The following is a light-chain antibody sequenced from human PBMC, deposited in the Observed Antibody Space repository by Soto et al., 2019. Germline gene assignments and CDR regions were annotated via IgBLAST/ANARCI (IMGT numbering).Light chain of an antibody. J-gene: IGKJ1*01. CDR3: QQAFSAEWT. V-gene: IGKV1-17*01. CDR1: QGIRSG. Sequence: DIQMTTSASPLSASVGERSSISCRASQGIRSGLGWYQQKPGKAPKRLIDAASSLQSGVPSRFSGSGSGTEFTLTISSLQPEDFATYFCQQAFSAEWTFGQGPQVDI. CDR2: AAS.